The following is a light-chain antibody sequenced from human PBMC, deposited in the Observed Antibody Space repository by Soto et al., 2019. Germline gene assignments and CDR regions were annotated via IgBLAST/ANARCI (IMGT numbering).Light chain of an antibody. J-gene: IGKJ1*01. CDR3: QQYGNPPQT. V-gene: IGKV3-20*01. CDR2: GAS. CDR1: QSVRSSY. Sequence: ETVLTQSPGTLSLTPGERVTLSCRASQSVRSSYLAWYQQKPGQAPRLLIYGASGRATGIPDRFSGSGSGTDFTLTISILEPEDFAVYYCQQYGNPPQTFVQGTKVEIK.